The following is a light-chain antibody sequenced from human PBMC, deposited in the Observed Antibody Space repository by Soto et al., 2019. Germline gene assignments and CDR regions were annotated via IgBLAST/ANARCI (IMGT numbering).Light chain of an antibody. CDR3: QQYNNWPLT. V-gene: IGKV3-15*01. Sequence: EILMTQSPATLSVSPGERATLSCRASHRVSSYLAWYQQKPGQAPRLLIYGASTRATGVPARFSGSGSGTVFTLTISSLQSEDFAVYYCQQYNNWPLTFGGGTKVDIK. CDR1: HRVSSY. J-gene: IGKJ4*01. CDR2: GAS.